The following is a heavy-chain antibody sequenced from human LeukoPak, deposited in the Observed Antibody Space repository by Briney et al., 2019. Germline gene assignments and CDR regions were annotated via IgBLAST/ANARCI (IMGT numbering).Heavy chain of an antibody. V-gene: IGHV1-2*02. J-gene: IGHJ4*02. CDR2: INPNSGGT. CDR1: GYTFTGYY. D-gene: IGHD2-2*01. CDR3: ARASSTFVVVPAASFDY. Sequence: GASVKVSCKASGYTFTGYYMHWVRQAPGQGLEWMGWINPNSGGTNYAQKFQGRVTMTRDTSISTAYMELSRLRSDDTAVYYCARASSTFVVVPAASFDYWGQGTLVTVSS.